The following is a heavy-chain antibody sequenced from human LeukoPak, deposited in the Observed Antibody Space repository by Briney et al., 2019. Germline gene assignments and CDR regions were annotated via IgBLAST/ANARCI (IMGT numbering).Heavy chain of an antibody. Sequence: GESLKISCEGSGYSFTSYWIAWVRQMPGKGLEWMGIIYPGESDTRYSPSFQGQVTISADKSISTAYLQWSSLKASDTAMYYCARANYYGSGSHYYWGQGTLVTVSS. V-gene: IGHV5-51*01. D-gene: IGHD3-10*01. CDR3: ARANYYGSGSHYY. CDR2: IYPGESDT. J-gene: IGHJ4*02. CDR1: GYSFTSYW.